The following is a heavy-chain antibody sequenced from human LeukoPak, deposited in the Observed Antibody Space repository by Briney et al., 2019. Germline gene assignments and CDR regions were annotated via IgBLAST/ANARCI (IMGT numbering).Heavy chain of an antibody. D-gene: IGHD5-24*01. CDR1: GFTFSSYE. CDR3: AVATIKDYFDY. V-gene: IGHV3-48*03. J-gene: IGHJ4*02. Sequence: GGSLRLSCAASGFTFSSYEMNWVGQAPGKGLEWVSYISSSGSTIYYADSVKGRFTISRDNAKNSLYLQMNSLRAEDTAVYYCAVATIKDYFDYWGQGTLVTVSS. CDR2: ISSSGSTI.